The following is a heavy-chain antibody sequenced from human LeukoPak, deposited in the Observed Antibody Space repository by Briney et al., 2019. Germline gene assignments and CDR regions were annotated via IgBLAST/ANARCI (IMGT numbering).Heavy chain of an antibody. CDR1: GFTFNRDW. Sequence: PGGSLRLSCTASGFTFNRDWTAWVRQAPGKGLEWVANIKEDGSEKNYVDSVKGRFTISRDNAENSVYLQMNDLRAEDTGVYYCVTKKPSTSGWSYWGQGTLVTVSS. V-gene: IGHV3-7*01. D-gene: IGHD6-19*01. CDR2: IKEDGSEK. CDR3: VTKKPSTSGWSY. J-gene: IGHJ4*02.